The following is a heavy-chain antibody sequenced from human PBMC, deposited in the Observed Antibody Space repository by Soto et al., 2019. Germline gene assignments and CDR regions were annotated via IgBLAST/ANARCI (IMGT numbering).Heavy chain of an antibody. D-gene: IGHD5-18*01. CDR3: ARAIEMATAPFDY. CDR1: GGSISSGDYY. Sequence: QVQLQESGPGLVKPSQTLSLTCTVSGGSISSGDYYWSWIRQPPGKGLEWIGYIYYSGSTYYNPSLKRRVTLSLDTSKNHFSLTLSSVTAADTAVYYCARAIEMATAPFDYWGQGTLVTVSS. V-gene: IGHV4-30-4*01. CDR2: IYYSGST. J-gene: IGHJ4*02.